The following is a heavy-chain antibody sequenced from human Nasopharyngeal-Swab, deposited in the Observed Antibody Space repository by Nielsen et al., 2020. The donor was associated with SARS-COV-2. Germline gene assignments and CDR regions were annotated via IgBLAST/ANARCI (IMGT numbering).Heavy chain of an antibody. CDR3: ARDGLDYDFWSAYFMDV. CDR2: ISSSSSYI. J-gene: IGHJ6*02. CDR1: GFTFNNYN. Sequence: GESLKISCAASGFTFNNYNFNWVRQAPGKGPEWVSSISSSSSYIYYADSVKGRFTISRDNAKNSLYLQMNSLRAEDTAMYYCARDGLDYDFWSAYFMDVWGQGTTVTVSS. V-gene: IGHV3-21*01. D-gene: IGHD3-3*01.